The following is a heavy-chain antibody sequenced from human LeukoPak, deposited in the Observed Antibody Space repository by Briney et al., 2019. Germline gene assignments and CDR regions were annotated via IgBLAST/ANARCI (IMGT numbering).Heavy chain of an antibody. CDR2: ISAYNGNT. V-gene: IGHV1-18*01. CDR3: ARDLLSRQWLILANFDY. CDR1: GYTFTSYG. J-gene: IGHJ4*02. D-gene: IGHD6-19*01. Sequence: ASVKVSCKASGYTFTSYGISWVRQAPGQGLEWMGWISAYNGNTNYAQKLQGRVTMTTDTSTSTAYMELRSLRSDDTAVYYCARDLLSRQWLILANFDYWGQGTLVTVSS.